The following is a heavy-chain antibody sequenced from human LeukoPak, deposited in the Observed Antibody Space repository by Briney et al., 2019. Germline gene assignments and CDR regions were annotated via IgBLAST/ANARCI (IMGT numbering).Heavy chain of an antibody. CDR2: ISGSGGST. V-gene: IGHV3-23*01. D-gene: IGHD3-3*01. Sequence: GGSLRLSCAASGFTFSSYAMSWVRQAPGKGLEWVSAISGSGGSTYYADSVKGRFTISRDNSKNTLYLQMNSLRAEDTAVYYCARNRGYDFWRGYNGGDYWGQGTLVTVSS. CDR1: GFTFSSYA. CDR3: ARNRGYDFWRGYNGGDY. J-gene: IGHJ4*02.